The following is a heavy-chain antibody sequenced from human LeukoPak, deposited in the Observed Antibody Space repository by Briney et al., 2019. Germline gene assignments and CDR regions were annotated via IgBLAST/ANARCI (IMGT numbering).Heavy chain of an antibody. D-gene: IGHD6-13*01. CDR1: GFTFSSYS. J-gene: IGHJ3*02. V-gene: IGHV3-21*01. Sequence: GGSLRLSCAASGFTFSSYSMNWVRQAPGKGLEWVSSISSSSSYIYYADSVKGRFTISRDNAKNSLYLQMNSLGAEDTAVYYCARLAAAVAFDIWGQGTMVTVSS. CDR2: ISSSSSYI. CDR3: ARLAAAVAFDI.